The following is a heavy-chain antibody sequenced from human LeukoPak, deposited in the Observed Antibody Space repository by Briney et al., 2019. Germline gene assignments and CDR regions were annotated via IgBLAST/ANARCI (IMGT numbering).Heavy chain of an antibody. Sequence: ASVKVSCKASGYTFTGYYMHWVRQAPGQRLEGMGWSNPNSGGTNYAQKFQGRVTLTRDTSISTAYMELSRLRSDDTAVYYCARGYYDILTGLSPFDPWGQGTLVTVSS. J-gene: IGHJ5*02. V-gene: IGHV1-2*02. D-gene: IGHD3-9*01. CDR1: GYTFTGYY. CDR2: SNPNSGGT. CDR3: ARGYYDILTGLSPFDP.